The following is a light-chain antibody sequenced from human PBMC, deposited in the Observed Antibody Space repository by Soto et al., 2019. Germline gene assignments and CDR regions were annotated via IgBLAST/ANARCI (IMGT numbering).Light chain of an antibody. CDR1: QSVSSSY. CDR3: QQYGNSRGT. J-gene: IGKJ1*01. Sequence: EIVLTQSPDTLSLSPGERATLSCRASQSVSSSYLAWYQQTPGQAPRLLIYGTSNRATGIPDRFSGSGSGTDFPLTISRLEPEDFPVYYCQQYGNSRGTFGQGTKVEIK. V-gene: IGKV3-20*01. CDR2: GTS.